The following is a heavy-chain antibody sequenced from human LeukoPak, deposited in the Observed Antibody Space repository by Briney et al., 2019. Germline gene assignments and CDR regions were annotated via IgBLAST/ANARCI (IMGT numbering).Heavy chain of an antibody. CDR1: GGSICSSSYY. Sequence: SETLSLTCTVSGGSICSSSYYWGWIREPPGKGLEWIGSIYYSGSTYYNPSLKSRVTISVDTSQNQFSLKLSSVTAADTDVYYCARHLKGYVGVPAAIIAFGIWGQGTMVTVSS. CDR3: ARHLKGYVGVPAAIIAFGI. J-gene: IGHJ3*02. CDR2: IYYSGST. V-gene: IGHV4-39*01. D-gene: IGHD2-2*02.